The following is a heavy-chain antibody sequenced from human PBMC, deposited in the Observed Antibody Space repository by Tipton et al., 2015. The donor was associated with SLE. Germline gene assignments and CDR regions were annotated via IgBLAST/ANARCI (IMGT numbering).Heavy chain of an antibody. D-gene: IGHD3-3*01. CDR2: FYNSGST. V-gene: IGHV4-59*01. CDR1: GASISNYY. Sequence: TLSLTCTVSGASISNYYWSWIRRHPGKELEWIGCFYNSGSTNYNPSLKSRVTISVDTSENQFSLKLDSITAADTAVYYCARVERLGVKGYYYYYMDVWGKGTTVTVSS. CDR3: ARVERLGVKGYYYYYMDV. J-gene: IGHJ6*03.